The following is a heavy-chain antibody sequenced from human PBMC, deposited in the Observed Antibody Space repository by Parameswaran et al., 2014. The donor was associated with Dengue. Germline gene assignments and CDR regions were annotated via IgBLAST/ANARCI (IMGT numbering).Heavy chain of an antibody. CDR3: AREDYDILTGYYVLMGSYYYYYYGMDV. J-gene: IGHJ6*02. Sequence: VRQLQEGLEWVANIKQDGSEKYYVDSVKGRFTISRDNAKNSLYLQMNSLRAEDTAVYYCAREDYDILTGYYVLMGSYYYYYYGMDVWGQGTTVTVSS. V-gene: IGHV3-7*01. D-gene: IGHD3-9*01. CDR2: IKQDGSEK.